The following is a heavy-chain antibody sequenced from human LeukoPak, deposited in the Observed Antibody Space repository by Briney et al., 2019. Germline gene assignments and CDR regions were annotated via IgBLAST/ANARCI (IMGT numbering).Heavy chain of an antibody. V-gene: IGHV3-30-3*01. CDR1: GFTFSSYA. CDR3: AREQWLPVGYYGMDV. CDR2: ISYDGSNK. D-gene: IGHD6-19*01. Sequence: GGSLRLSCAASGFTFSSYAMHWVRQAPGKGRGCGAVISYDGSNKYYAGSVKGRFTISRDNSKNTLYLQMNSLRAEDTAVYYCAREQWLPVGYYGMDVWGQGTTVTVSS. J-gene: IGHJ6*02.